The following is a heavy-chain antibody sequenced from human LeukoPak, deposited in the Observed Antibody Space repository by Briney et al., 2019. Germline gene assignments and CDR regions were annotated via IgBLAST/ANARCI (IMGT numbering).Heavy chain of an antibody. CDR3: AYTRSYVLFEC. CDR1: GVSIRSSNYF. J-gene: IGHJ4*02. V-gene: IGHV4-39*01. D-gene: IGHD1-26*01. Sequence: PSETLSLTCTVSGVSIRSSNYFWGWIRQPPGKGLEWIGTIFDNGTTYYRQSLKARVTISVDTSKNQFSLNLRSLTATDTAVYYCAYTRSYVLFECWGQGTLVTVSS. CDR2: IFDNGTT.